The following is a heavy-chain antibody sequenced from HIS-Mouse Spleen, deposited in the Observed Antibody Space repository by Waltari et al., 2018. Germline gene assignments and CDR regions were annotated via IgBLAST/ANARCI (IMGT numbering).Heavy chain of an antibody. J-gene: IGHJ4*02. CDR2: INHSGST. D-gene: IGHD6-6*01. Sequence: QVQLQQWGAGLLKPSETLSLTCAVYGGSFSGYYWSWIRPPPGKGLEWIGEINHSGSTNSNPSLKSRVTISVDTSKNQFSLKLSSVTAADTCARAGYSSSSFDYWGQGTLVTVSS. V-gene: IGHV4-34*01. CDR3: YSSSSFDY. CDR1: GGSFSGYY.